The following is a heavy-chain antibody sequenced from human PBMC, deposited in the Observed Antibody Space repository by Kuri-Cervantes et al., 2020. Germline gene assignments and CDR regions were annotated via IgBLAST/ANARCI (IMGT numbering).Heavy chain of an antibody. CDR3: ARDLRQWLGNDAFDI. CDR2: INPNSGGT. V-gene: IGHV1-2*02. D-gene: IGHD6-19*01. CDR1: GYTFAGYY. J-gene: IGHJ3*02. Sequence: ASVKVSKASGYTFAGYYMHWVRQAPGQGLEWMGWINPNSGGTNYAQKFQGRVTMTRDTSISTAYMELSRLRSDDTAVYYCARDLRQWLGNDAFDIWGQGTMVTVSS.